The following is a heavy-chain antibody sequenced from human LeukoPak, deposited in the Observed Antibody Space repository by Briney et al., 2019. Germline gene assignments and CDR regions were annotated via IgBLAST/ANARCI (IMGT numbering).Heavy chain of an antibody. V-gene: IGHV1-8*01. Sequence: ASVKVSCKASGYTFTSYDINWVRQATGQGLEWMGWMNLNSGNTGYAEKFQGRVTMTRNTSISTAYMELSSPRSEDTAVYYCARILRFYDILTGYSDTNKNNDYWGQGTLVTVSS. D-gene: IGHD3-9*01. CDR2: MNLNSGNT. CDR1: GYTFTSYD. CDR3: ARILRFYDILTGYSDTNKNNDY. J-gene: IGHJ4*02.